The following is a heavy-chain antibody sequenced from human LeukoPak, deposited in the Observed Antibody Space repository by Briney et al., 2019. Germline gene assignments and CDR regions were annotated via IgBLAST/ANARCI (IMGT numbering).Heavy chain of an antibody. V-gene: IGHV4-4*07. D-gene: IGHD3-10*01. Sequence: ASETLSLTCTVSGGSISSYYWSWLRQPPGKGLEYIGRIYSSGSTNYSPSLKSRVTMSVDTSKNQFSLKLTSVTAADTAVYYCARGDIIRGDYNWFDPWGQGILVTVSS. J-gene: IGHJ5*02. CDR1: GGSISSYY. CDR3: ARGDIIRGDYNWFDP. CDR2: IYSSGST.